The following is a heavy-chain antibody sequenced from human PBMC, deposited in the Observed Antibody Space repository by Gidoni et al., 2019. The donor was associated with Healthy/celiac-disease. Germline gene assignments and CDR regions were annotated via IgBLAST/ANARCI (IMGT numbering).Heavy chain of an antibody. CDR3: ARGDCTNGVCYMTGAFPY. CDR2: IIPIFGTA. V-gene: IGHV1-69*01. J-gene: IGHJ4*02. CDR1: GGTFSSYA. D-gene: IGHD2-8*01. Sequence: QVQLVQSGAEVKKPGSSVTVSCKASGGTFSSYAISWVRQAPGHGLEWMGWIIPIFGTANYAQKFQGRVTITADESTSTAYMELSSLRSEDTAVYYCARGDCTNGVCYMTGAFPYWGQGTLVTVSS.